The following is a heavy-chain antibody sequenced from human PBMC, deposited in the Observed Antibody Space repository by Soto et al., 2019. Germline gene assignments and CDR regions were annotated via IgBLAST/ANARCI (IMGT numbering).Heavy chain of an antibody. CDR1: GYSFTDHY. J-gene: IGHJ4*01. V-gene: IGHV1-46*01. Sequence: QVQLVQSGPELKRPGASVKLSCKASGYSFTDHYIHWVRQAPGQGLEWMGIINPAGGSTNYARKFQDRLTITRDSSTSTVYLELSSLRSDDSAVIYCARDQRGHFDVDFWGHGTLVTVSP. CDR2: INPAGGST. CDR3: ARDQRGHFDVDF. D-gene: IGHD2-21*02.